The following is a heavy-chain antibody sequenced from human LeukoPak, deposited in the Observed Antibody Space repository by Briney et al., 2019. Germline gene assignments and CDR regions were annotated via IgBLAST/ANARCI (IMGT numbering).Heavy chain of an antibody. J-gene: IGHJ4*02. Sequence: PSETLSLTCAVYGGSFSGFYWSWIRQPPEKGPEWIGEINHSGITNYNPSLKSRVTISVDTSKNQFSLKLSSVTAADTAVYYCARHIVGDTLRCDYWGQGTLVTVSS. D-gene: IGHD1-26*01. CDR1: GGSFSGFY. V-gene: IGHV4-34*01. CDR3: ARHIVGDTLRCDY. CDR2: INHSGIT.